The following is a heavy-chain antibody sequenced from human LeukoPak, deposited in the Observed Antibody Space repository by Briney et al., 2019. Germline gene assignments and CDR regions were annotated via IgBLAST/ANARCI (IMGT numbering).Heavy chain of an antibody. CDR2: IYYSGST. CDR1: GGSISSYY. J-gene: IGHJ6*02. V-gene: IGHV4-59*08. Sequence: SETLSLTCTVSGGSISSYYWSWIRQPPGKGLEWIGYIYYSGSTNYNPSLKSQVTISVDTSKNQFSLKLSSVTAAEPAVYYCGRNMGPSGGYSYVRIYYYYGRDVWGQGTTVTVSS. CDR3: GRNMGPSGGYSYVRIYYYYGRDV. D-gene: IGHD5-18*01.